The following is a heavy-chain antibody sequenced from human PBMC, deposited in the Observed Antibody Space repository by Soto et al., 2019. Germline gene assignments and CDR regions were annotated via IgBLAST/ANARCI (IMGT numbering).Heavy chain of an antibody. D-gene: IGHD2-15*01. CDR3: ARGYCSGGSCYSRYYYYYMDV. CDR1: GGTFSSYT. V-gene: IGHV1-69*02. CDR2: IIPILGIA. Sequence: QVQLVQSGAEVKKPGSSVKVSCKASGGTFSSYTISWVRQAPGQGLEWMGRIIPILGIANYAQKFQGRVTITADKSTSTAYMELSSLRSEDTAVYYCARGYCSGGSCYSRYYYYYMDVWGKGTTVTVCS. J-gene: IGHJ6*03.